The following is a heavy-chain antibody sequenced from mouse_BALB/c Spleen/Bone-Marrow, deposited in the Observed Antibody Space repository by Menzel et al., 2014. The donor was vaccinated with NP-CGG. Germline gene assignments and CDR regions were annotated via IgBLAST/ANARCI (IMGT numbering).Heavy chain of an antibody. CDR3: TRSAGTGFAY. J-gene: IGHJ3*01. CDR1: GYTFTSYY. Sequence: VQRVESGAELVKPGVSVKLSCKASGYTFTSYYMFWVKQRPGQGLEWIGEINPSNGGTVFNEKFKSKVTLTVDKSSSTAYMQLSGLTSEDSAVYYCTRSAGTGFAYWGQGTLVTVSA. CDR2: INPSNGGT. D-gene: IGHD3-3*01. V-gene: IGHV1S81*02.